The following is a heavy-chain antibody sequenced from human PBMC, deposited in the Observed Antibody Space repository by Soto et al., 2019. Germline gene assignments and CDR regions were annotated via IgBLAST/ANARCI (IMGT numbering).Heavy chain of an antibody. Sequence: QVPLVQSGAEVKKPGASVKVSCKASGYTFTGYYMHWVRQAPGQGLEWMGWINPNSVATKYAQKFQGRVTMTRDTSISTVYMELRRQRSDDTAVYYCERGGRGDMVTFGGVIGDAFDIWGQGTMVAVSS. J-gene: IGHJ3*02. V-gene: IGHV1-2*02. CDR1: GYTFTGYY. D-gene: IGHD3-16*02. CDR2: INPNSVAT. CDR3: ERGGRGDMVTFGGVIGDAFDI.